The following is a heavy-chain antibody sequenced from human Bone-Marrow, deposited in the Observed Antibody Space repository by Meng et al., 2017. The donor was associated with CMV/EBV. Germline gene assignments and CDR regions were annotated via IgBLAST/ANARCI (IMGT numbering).Heavy chain of an antibody. J-gene: IGHJ6*02. CDR1: GFTFSSYE. CDR2: ISSSGSTI. CDR3: ASKGRRNYYYYSMDV. Sequence: GGSLRLSCAASGFTFSSYEMNWVRQAPGKGLEWVSYISSSGSTIYYADSVKGRFTISRDNAKNSLYLQMTSLKAEDTAVYYCASKGRRNYYYYSMDVWGQGTTVTVSS. V-gene: IGHV3-48*03.